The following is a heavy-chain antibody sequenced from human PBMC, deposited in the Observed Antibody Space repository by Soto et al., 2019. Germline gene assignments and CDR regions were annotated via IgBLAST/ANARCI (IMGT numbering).Heavy chain of an antibody. J-gene: IGHJ3*02. CDR3: ARDAIWNASASDM. D-gene: IGHD1-1*01. V-gene: IGHV4-31*03. CDR1: GVSINSDGYY. Sequence: SETLSLTCIVSGVSINSDGYYWSWIRQLPGEGLEWIGYIYNSGSTSYNPSLRSRVTISLDTSKNQFSLKLTSVAAADTAVYYCARDAIWNASASDMWGRGTLVPVSS. CDR2: IYNSGST.